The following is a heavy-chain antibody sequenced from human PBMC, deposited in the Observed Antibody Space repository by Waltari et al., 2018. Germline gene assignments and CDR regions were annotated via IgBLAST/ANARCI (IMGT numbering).Heavy chain of an antibody. D-gene: IGHD2-21*01. Sequence: QLQLQESGPGLVKPSETLSLTCPVSGGSIRSYYWSWLRQPPGKGLEGSRNRLNRGNTKYYPTLKSVVTRSEETYKNPCSMKLSSVTEADTAVYYCARGGDCGGECGPQDAFDIWGQGTMVTVSS. V-gene: IGHV4-59*01. CDR3: ARGGDCGGECGPQDAFDI. J-gene: IGHJ3*02. CDR1: GGSIRSYY. CDR2: RLNRGNT.